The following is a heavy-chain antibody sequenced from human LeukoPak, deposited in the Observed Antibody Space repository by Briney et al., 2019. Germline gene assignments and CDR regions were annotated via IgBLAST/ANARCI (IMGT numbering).Heavy chain of an antibody. J-gene: IGHJ4*02. V-gene: IGHV1-8*01. CDR3: ARRYDSGSYHLPN. Sequence: VASVKVSCTASGYTFTSYDINWVRQAAGQGLEWMGWMNPNSGNTGYAQKFQGRITMARNTSISTAYMELSSLTSEDTAVYFCARRYDSGSYHLPNWGQGTLVTVSS. D-gene: IGHD3-10*01. CDR1: GYTFTSYD. CDR2: MNPNSGNT.